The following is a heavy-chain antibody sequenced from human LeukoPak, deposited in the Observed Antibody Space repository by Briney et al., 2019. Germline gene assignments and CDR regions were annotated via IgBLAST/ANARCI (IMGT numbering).Heavy chain of an antibody. CDR3: ASGHFGVVRAFDY. V-gene: IGHV4-30-4*08. D-gene: IGHD3-3*01. CDR2: IYYSGIT. CDR1: GGSISSGDYY. Sequence: SQTLSLTCTVSGGSISSGDYYWSWIRQPPGKGLEWIGYIYYSGITYYTPTLKSRVTISVEPSKNQFYLRMSSVTDADTAVYYCASGHFGVVRAFDYWGQGTLVTVSS. J-gene: IGHJ4*02.